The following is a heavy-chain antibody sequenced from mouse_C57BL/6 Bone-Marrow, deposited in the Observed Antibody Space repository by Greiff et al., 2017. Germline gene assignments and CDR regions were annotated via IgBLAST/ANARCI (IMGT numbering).Heavy chain of an antibody. Sequence: QVQLQQSGAELVRPGASVKLSCKASGYTFTSYGISWVKQRTGQGLEWIGEIYPRSGNTYYNEKFKGKATLTADKSSSTAYMELRSLTSEDSAVYFCASEGLGVFDYWGQGTTLTVSS. J-gene: IGHJ2*01. CDR3: ASEGLGVFDY. V-gene: IGHV1-81*01. CDR1: GYTFTSYG. D-gene: IGHD4-1*01. CDR2: IYPRSGNT.